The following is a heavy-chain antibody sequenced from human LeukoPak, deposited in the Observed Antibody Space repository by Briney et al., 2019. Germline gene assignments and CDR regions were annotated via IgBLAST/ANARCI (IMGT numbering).Heavy chain of an antibody. CDR2: IYYSGST. CDR3: ARHPRTASFDY. J-gene: IGHJ4*02. V-gene: IGHV4-34*01. Sequence: PSETLSLTCAVYGGSFSGYYWSWIRQPPGKGLEWIGSIYYSGSTYYNPSLKSRVTISVDTSKNQFSLKLSSVTAADTAVYYCARHPRTASFDYWGQGTLVTVSS. CDR1: GGSFSGYY.